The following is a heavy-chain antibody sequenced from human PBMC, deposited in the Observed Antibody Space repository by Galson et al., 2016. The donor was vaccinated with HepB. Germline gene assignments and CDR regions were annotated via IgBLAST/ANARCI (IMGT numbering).Heavy chain of an antibody. V-gene: IGHV3-53*01. CDR3: ARVYLWRFDP. J-gene: IGHJ5*02. CDR2: IYSAGNT. D-gene: IGHD2-21*01. CDR1: GFTVSGNY. Sequence: SLRLSCAASGFTVSGNYMTWVRQAPGKGLEWVSLIYSAGNTYYAESVKGRFTISRDKSKNTLYLQMNSLKVEDTAVYYCARVYLWRFDPWGQGTLVTVSS.